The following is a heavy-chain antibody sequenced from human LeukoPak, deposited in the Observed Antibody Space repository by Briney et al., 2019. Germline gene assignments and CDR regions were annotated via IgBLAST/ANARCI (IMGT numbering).Heavy chain of an antibody. CDR3: ARGTPARAFDI. V-gene: IGHV4-4*02. J-gene: IGHJ3*02. Sequence: PSGTLSLTCAVSGGSTSSNNWWRWVRQPPGKGLEWIGEIYHSGTTNYNPSLKSRVTISVDKSENQFSLKLSSVTADTAVYYCARGTPARAFDIWGQGTMVIVSS. D-gene: IGHD2-15*01. CDR2: IYHSGTT. CDR1: GGSTSSNNW.